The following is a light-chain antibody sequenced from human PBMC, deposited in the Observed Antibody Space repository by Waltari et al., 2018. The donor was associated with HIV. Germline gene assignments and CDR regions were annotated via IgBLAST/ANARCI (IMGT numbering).Light chain of an antibody. CDR3: SSYTGSDTLLGV. V-gene: IGLV2-14*01. Sequence: QSALTQPASVSGSPGQSTSISCTGTSSDVGAYTYVSWYQQHPGQAPKLIIYDVNYRPSGISSRFSGSKSGNTASLTISGLQAEDEADYYCSSYTGSDTLLGVFGTGTKVTVL. CDR1: SSDVGAYTY. CDR2: DVN. J-gene: IGLJ1*01.